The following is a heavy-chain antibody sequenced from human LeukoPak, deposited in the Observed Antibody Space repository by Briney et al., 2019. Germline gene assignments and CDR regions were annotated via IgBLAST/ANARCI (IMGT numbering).Heavy chain of an antibody. Sequence: SETLSLTCAVYGGSFSGYYWSWIRQPPGKGLEWIGEINHSGSTNYNPSLKSRVTISVDTSKSQFSLKLSSVTAADTAVYYCARERAYSSSWYESARFDYWGQGTLVTVSS. J-gene: IGHJ4*02. V-gene: IGHV4-34*01. D-gene: IGHD6-13*01. CDR1: GGSFSGYY. CDR3: ARERAYSSSWYESARFDY. CDR2: INHSGST.